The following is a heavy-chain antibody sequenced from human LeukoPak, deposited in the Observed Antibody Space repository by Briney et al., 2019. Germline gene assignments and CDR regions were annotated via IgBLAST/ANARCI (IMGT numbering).Heavy chain of an antibody. CDR1: GFTFSRYG. Sequence: GGSLRLSCAGSGFTFSRYGMQWVRQAPGKGLEWVALIWHDGGKRYYADSVKGRFTISRDNSKNTLYLQMTTLRAEDTAVYYCARDADTSEFFSWLDLWGQGTLVTVSS. J-gene: IGHJ5*02. V-gene: IGHV3-33*08. CDR2: IWHDGGKR. CDR3: ARDADTSEFFSWLDL. D-gene: IGHD3-22*01.